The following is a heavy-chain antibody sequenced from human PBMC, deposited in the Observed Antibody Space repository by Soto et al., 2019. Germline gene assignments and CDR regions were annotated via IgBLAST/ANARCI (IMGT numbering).Heavy chain of an antibody. CDR2: IIPIFGTA. Sequence: QVQLVQSGAEVKKPGSSVKVSCKASGGTFSSYAITWVRQAPGQGLEWMGGIIPIFGTANYAQKFQGRVTITADESTSTAYMELSSLRSEDTAVYYCARVERYCSGGNCELWYFDLWGRGTLVTVSS. V-gene: IGHV1-69*12. J-gene: IGHJ2*01. D-gene: IGHD2-15*01. CDR1: GGTFSSYA. CDR3: ARVERYCSGGNCELWYFDL.